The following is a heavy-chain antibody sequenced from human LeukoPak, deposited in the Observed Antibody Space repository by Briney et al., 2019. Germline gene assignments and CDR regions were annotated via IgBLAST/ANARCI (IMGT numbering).Heavy chain of an antibody. Sequence: SRTLSLTCTVSGGSMSSGGYYWNWIRQRQPAGKGLEWIGHIQIGGSTNYNPSLKSRITISVDTSKNQFSLKLSSVTAADTAVYYCARGITGITATGSEWGQGTLVTVSS. CDR1: GGSMSSGGYY. CDR2: IQIGGST. V-gene: IGHV4-61*09. J-gene: IGHJ4*02. D-gene: IGHD6-13*01. CDR3: ARGITGITATGSE.